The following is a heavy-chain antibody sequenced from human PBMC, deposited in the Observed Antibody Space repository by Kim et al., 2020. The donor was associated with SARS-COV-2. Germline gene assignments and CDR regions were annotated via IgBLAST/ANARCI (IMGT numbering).Heavy chain of an antibody. Sequence: SETLSLTCGVYGGSFSGYYWSWIRQPPGKGLEWIGEIYHSGTTKYDPSLKSRVTISVDTSKDQFSLKLSAVTAADTAVIYCAWSLFHTPSCSWVRFDPWCQGTVVTVSS. D-gene: IGHD2-15*01. CDR1: GGSFSGYY. CDR2: IYHSGTT. J-gene: IGHJ5*02. V-gene: IGHV4-34*01. CDR3: AWSLFHTPSCSWVRFDP.